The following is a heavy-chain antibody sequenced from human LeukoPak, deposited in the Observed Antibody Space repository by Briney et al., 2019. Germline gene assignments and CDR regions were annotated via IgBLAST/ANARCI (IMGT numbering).Heavy chain of an antibody. CDR2: ISGSGGST. J-gene: IGHJ3*02. D-gene: IGHD2-21*02. CDR1: GFTFSSYN. Sequence: GGSLRLSCAASGFTFSSYNMNWVRQAPGKGLEWVSAISGSGGSTYYADSVKGRFTISRDNSKNTLYLQMNGLRAEDTAVYYCAKDLLHIVVVTAWWDAFDIWGQGTMVTVSS. CDR3: AKDLLHIVVVTAWWDAFDI. V-gene: IGHV3-23*01.